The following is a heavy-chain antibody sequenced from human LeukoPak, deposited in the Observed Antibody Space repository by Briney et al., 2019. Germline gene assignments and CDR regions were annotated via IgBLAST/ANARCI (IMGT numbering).Heavy chain of an antibody. CDR3: ARDHLARGSPTLKEEYYFDY. Sequence: SETLSLTCTVSGGSISSYYWSWIRQPAGKGLEWIGRIYTSGSTNYNPSLKSRVTMSVDTSKNQFSLKLSSVTAADTAVYYCARDHLARGSPTLKEEYYFDYWGQGTLVTVSS. V-gene: IGHV4-4*07. D-gene: IGHD3-10*01. J-gene: IGHJ4*02. CDR1: GGSISSYY. CDR2: IYTSGST.